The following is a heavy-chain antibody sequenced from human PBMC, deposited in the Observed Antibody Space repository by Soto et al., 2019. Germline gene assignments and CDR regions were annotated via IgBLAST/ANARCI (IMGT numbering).Heavy chain of an antibody. J-gene: IGHJ3*01. CDR1: GGTFSSYA. CDR3: ARETSRSAFFGFCQSQGLTL. V-gene: IGHV1-69*13. CDR2: IIPIFGTA. Sequence: SVKVSCKASGGTFSSYAISWVRQAPGQGLEWMGGIIPIFGTANYAQKFQGRVTITADESTSTAYMELSSLRSEDTAVYYCARETSRSAFFGFCQSQGLTLCAQGTMV. D-gene: IGHD3-9*01.